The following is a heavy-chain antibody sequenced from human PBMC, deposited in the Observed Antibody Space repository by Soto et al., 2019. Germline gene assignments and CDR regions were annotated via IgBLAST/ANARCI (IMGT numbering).Heavy chain of an antibody. CDR1: GYSISSGFY. J-gene: IGHJ4*02. CDR2: IYHSGST. V-gene: IGHV4-38-2*01. Sequence: QVQLQESGPGLVKPSGTLSLTCAVSGYSISSGFYWGWIRQPPGKGLEWIGSIYHSGSTYYNPSLKSRLTISLDTSKNQFSLKLSSVTAADTAVYYCARNPPHNWSLDSWGQGTLVTVSS. D-gene: IGHD1-20*01. CDR3: ARNPPHNWSLDS.